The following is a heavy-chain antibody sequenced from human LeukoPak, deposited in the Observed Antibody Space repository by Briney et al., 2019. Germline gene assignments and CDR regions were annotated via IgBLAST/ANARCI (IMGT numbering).Heavy chain of an antibody. Sequence: SETLSLTCTVSGGSISSSSYYWGWIRQPPGKGLEWIGSIYYSGSTYYNPSLKSRVTISVDTSKNQFSLKLSSVTAADTAVYYCARRRGDWNYAWHFDLWGRGTLVTVSS. J-gene: IGHJ2*01. CDR2: IYYSGST. CDR3: ARRRGDWNYAWHFDL. D-gene: IGHD1-7*01. CDR1: GGSISSSSYY. V-gene: IGHV4-39*01.